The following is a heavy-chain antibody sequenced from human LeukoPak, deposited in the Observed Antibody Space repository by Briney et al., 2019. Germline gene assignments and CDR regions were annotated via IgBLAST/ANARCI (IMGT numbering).Heavy chain of an antibody. J-gene: IGHJ4*02. CDR3: AKETSSSFDY. V-gene: IGHV3-23*01. CDR1: GFTFSSYA. D-gene: IGHD6-6*01. CDR2: ISDSGGST. Sequence: GGSLRLSCAASGFTFSSYAMNWVRQAPGKGLEWVSGISDSGGSTYYADSVKGRFTISRDNSKNTLYLQMNSLRAEDTAVYYCAKETSSSFDYWGQGTLVTVSS.